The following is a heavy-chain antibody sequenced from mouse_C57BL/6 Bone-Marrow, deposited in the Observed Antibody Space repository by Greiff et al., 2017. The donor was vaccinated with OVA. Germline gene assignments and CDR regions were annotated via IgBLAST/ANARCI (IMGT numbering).Heavy chain of an antibody. Sequence: QVQLQQPGAELVRPGSSVKLSCKASGYTFTSYWMHWVKQRPIQGLEWIGNIDPSDSETHYNQKFKDKATLTVDKSSSTAYMQLSSLTSEDSAVYYGARGDDYDGAWFAYWGQGTLVTVSA. D-gene: IGHD1-1*01. CDR2: IDPSDSET. CDR3: ARGDDYDGAWFAY. V-gene: IGHV1-52*01. J-gene: IGHJ3*01. CDR1: GYTFTSYW.